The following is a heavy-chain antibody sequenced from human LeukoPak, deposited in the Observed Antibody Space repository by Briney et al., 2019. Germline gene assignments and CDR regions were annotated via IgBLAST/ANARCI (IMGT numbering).Heavy chain of an antibody. V-gene: IGHV4-34*01. CDR2: IYHSGST. J-gene: IGHJ6*02. Sequence: PSETLSLTCAVYGGSFSGYYWSWIRQPPGKGLEWIGEIYHSGSTNYNPSLKSRVTISVDTSKNQFSLKLSSVTAADTALYYCARGRDKRSMDVWGQGTTVTVSS. CDR3: ARGRDKRSMDV. D-gene: IGHD3-9*01. CDR1: GGSFSGYY.